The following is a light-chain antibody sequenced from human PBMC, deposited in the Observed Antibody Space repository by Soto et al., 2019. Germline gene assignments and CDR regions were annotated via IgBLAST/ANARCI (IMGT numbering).Light chain of an antibody. CDR1: QGNSIY. V-gene: IGKV1-9*01. Sequence: IQLTQSPSSLSAPVGDRVTITCRASQGNSIYLAWYQQKRGKVPKLLIYAASTLERGVPSRFRGSGSGTEFTLTISSLQPEDSATYYCQELKSFTFGGGTKVDIK. CDR2: AAS. J-gene: IGKJ4*01. CDR3: QELKSFT.